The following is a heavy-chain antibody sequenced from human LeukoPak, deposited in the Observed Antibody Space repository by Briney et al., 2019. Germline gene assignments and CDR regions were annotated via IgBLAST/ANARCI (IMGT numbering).Heavy chain of an antibody. CDR1: GFTFSSYA. D-gene: IGHD3-22*01. Sequence: GGSLRLSCAASGFTFSSYAMSWVRQAPGKGLEWVSAISGSGGSTYYADSVKGRFTISRDNSKNTLHLQMNSLRAEDTAVYYCAKDQDYYDSSGYRPFDYWGQGTLVTVSS. J-gene: IGHJ4*02. V-gene: IGHV3-23*01. CDR3: AKDQDYYDSSGYRPFDY. CDR2: ISGSGGST.